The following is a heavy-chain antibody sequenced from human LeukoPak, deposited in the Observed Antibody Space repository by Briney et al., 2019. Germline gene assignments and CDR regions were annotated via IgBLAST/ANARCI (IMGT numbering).Heavy chain of an antibody. D-gene: IGHD1-26*01. CDR1: GFTFSSNG. CDR3: AKILRGSSYAGTKTKYYFDY. J-gene: IGHJ4*02. CDR2: ISYDGSNK. V-gene: IGHV3-30*18. Sequence: GGSLRLSCAASGFTFSSNGMHWVRQAPGKGLEWVAVISYDGSNKYYADSVKGRFTISRDNSKNTLYLQMNSLRAEDTAVYYCAKILRGSSYAGTKTKYYFDYWGQGTLVTVSS.